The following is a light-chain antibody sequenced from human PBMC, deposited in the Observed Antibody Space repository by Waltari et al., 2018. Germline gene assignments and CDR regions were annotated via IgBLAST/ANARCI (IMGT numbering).Light chain of an antibody. V-gene: IGKV3-15*01. Sequence: ERVMTQSPATLSVSPGDGDTLTCRASQSVSSNLAWYQQKPGRAPRLLMYGASTRATGIPARFSGWVSGTEFTLTINSMQSEDFAVYYGQQYNNWPFTFGQGTKLEIK. CDR3: QQYNNWPFT. CDR2: GAS. CDR1: QSVSSN. J-gene: IGKJ2*01.